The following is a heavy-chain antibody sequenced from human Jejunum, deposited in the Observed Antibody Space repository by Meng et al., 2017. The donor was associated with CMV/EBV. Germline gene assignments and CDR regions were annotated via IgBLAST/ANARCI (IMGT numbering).Heavy chain of an antibody. CDR1: D. V-gene: IGHV3-64*02. Sequence: DMHWVRPEQGKVVDNVSIMSRDGGSTYYEDFVKRRFTNSRDDSKNTLYLHMGSLRVEDMAVYYCARGRGRTGDVDPGVSGYFDSWGQGTLVTVSS. D-gene: IGHD1-1*01. CDR3: ARGRGRTGDVDPGVSGYFDS. J-gene: IGHJ4*02. CDR2: MSRDGGST.